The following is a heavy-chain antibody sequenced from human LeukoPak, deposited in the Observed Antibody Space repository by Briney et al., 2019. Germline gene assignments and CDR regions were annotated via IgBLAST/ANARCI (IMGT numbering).Heavy chain of an antibody. D-gene: IGHD2-8*02. CDR2: IRSKAYGGTT. J-gene: IGHJ6*02. CDR3: TRVYWYYYYYGMDV. V-gene: IGHV3-49*04. Sequence: GGSLRLSCTASGFTFGDYAMSWVRQAPGKGLEWVGFIRSKAYGGTTEYAASVKGRFTISRDDSKSIAYLQMNSLKTEGTAVYYCTRVYWYYYYYGMDVWGQGTTVTVSS. CDR1: GFTFGDYA.